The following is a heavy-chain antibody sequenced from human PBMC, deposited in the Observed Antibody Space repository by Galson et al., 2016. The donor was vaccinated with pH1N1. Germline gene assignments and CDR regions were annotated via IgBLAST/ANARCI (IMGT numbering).Heavy chain of an antibody. CDR1: GFTFSSYW. Sequence: SLRLSCAASGFTFSSYWMHWVRHAPGKGLVWVSRINSEGSSTSCADSVKGRFTISRDNAKNTQYLQMHSLRAEDTAVYYCARNFGLSGSGRHFDFWGQGTLVTVSS. J-gene: IGHJ4*02. CDR3: ARNFGLSGSGRHFDF. V-gene: IGHV3-74*01. D-gene: IGHD3-16*01. CDR2: INSEGSST.